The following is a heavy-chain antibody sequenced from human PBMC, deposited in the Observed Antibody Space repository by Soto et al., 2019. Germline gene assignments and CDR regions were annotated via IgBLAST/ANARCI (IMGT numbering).Heavy chain of an antibody. Sequence: GGSLRLSCAASEFTFSNYAMHWVRQAPGKGLQWLAVISYDGNNKYYADSVEGRFTISRDNSKNTVYLQMNSLRLEDTAVYYCARDPGYSYGFDYWGQGTLVTVSS. J-gene: IGHJ4*02. CDR3: ARDPGYSYGFDY. CDR1: EFTFSNYA. D-gene: IGHD5-18*01. CDR2: ISYDGNNK. V-gene: IGHV3-30*03.